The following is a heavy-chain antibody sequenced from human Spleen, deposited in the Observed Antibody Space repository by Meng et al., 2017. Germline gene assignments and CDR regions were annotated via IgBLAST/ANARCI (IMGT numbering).Heavy chain of an antibody. J-gene: IGHJ4*02. D-gene: IGHD5-12*01. CDR2: MPLSGSS. CDR3: LRGSGGSV. Sequence: QVQLRESGPGLVKPSETLSLTCGVSGDSITSNKWWSWVRQPPGKGLEWIGEMPLSGSSAYNPSLKSRVSLSIDKSKNLFFLNLTSVTAADTAIYYCLRGSGGSVWGQGTLVTVSS. V-gene: IGHV4-4*02. CDR1: GDSITSNKW.